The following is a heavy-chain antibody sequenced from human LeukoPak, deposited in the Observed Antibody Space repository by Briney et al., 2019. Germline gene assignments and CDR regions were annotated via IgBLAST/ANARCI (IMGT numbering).Heavy chain of an antibody. V-gene: IGHV4-30-2*01. CDR3: ARAVGRGGFKYYFDS. CDR2: IYDGGNT. J-gene: IGHJ4*02. Sequence: PSETLSLTCEVSGDSINSDDYSWNWIRQPPGKGLEWIGSIYDGGNTYYNPSLKSPITISVDRSKNQFSLKLTSVTAADTAIYYCARAVGRGGFKYYFDSWGQGTLITVSS. CDR1: GDSINSDDYS. D-gene: IGHD5-24*01.